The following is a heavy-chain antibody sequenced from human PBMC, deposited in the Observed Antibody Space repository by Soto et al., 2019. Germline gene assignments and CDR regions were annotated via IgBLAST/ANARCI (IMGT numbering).Heavy chain of an antibody. Sequence: SETLSLTCAVYGGSFSVYYWSWIRQPPGKGLEWIGEINHSGSTNYNPSLKSRVTISVDTSKNQFSLKLSSVTAADTAVYYCVYGTAAAVTCYRGQGTPLTISS. CDR2: INHSGST. J-gene: IGHJ4*01. D-gene: IGHD6-13*01. CDR1: GGSFSVYY. V-gene: IGHV4-34*01. CDR3: VYGTAAAVTCY.